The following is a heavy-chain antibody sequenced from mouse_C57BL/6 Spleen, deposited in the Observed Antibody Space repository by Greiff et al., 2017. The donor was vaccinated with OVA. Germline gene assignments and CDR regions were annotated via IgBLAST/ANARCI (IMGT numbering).Heavy chain of an antibody. CDR2: IDPSDSET. CDR3: ARGAYGSSYWYFDV. V-gene: IGHV1-52*01. D-gene: IGHD1-1*01. J-gene: IGHJ1*03. CDR1: GYTFTSYW. Sequence: QVQLQQPGAELVRPGSSVKLSCKASGYTFTSYWMHWVKQRPIQGLEWIGNIDPSDSETHYNQKFKGKATLTADKSSSTAYMQLSSLTSEDSAVYFCARGAYGSSYWYFDVWGTGTTVTVSS.